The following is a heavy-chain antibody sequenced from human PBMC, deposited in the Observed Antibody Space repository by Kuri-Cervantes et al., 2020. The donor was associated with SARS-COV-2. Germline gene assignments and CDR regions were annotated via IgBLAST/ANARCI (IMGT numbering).Heavy chain of an antibody. CDR3: ARDSQGKFDY. J-gene: IGHJ4*02. CDR2: ISYDGSNK. V-gene: IGHV3-30*04. Sequence: GESLKISCAASGFTFSNYAMTWVRQAPGKGLEWVAVISYDGSNKYYADSVKGRFTISRDNSKNTLYLQMNSLRAEDTAVYYCARDSQGKFDYWGQGTLVTVSS. CDR1: GFTFSNYA. D-gene: IGHD3-10*01.